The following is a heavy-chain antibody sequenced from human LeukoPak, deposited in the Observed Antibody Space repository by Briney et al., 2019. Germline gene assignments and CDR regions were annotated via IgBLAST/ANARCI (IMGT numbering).Heavy chain of an antibody. J-gene: IGHJ4*02. CDR1: GGSISSSSYY. CDR2: IYYSGSP. V-gene: IGHV4-39*07. Sequence: SDTLSLTCTVSGGSISSSSYYWGWIRQPPGRGLGWIGDIYYSGSPYTNPSLKSRVTISVDTSKNQFSLKLSSVTAADTAVYYCARTLVRYYFDYWGQGTLVTVSS. D-gene: IGHD6-13*01. CDR3: ARTLVRYYFDY.